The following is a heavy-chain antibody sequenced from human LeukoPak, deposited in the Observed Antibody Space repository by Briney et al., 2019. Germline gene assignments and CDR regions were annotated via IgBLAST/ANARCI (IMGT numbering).Heavy chain of an antibody. CDR3: ARDQWELWAYAFDI. V-gene: IGHV3-NL1*01. J-gene: IGHJ3*02. CDR1: GFTFSSYS. CDR2: IGWRGDNP. D-gene: IGHD1-26*01. Sequence: GGSLRLSCSASGFTFSSYSMSWVRQAPGKGLEWVSLIGWRGDNPYYADSVKGRFTVSRDNSKNTLYLQMNSLRAEDTAVYYCARDQWELWAYAFDIWGQGTMVTVSS.